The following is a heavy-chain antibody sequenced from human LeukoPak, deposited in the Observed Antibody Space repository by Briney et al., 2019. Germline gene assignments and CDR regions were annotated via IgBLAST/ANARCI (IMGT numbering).Heavy chain of an antibody. CDR3: ARSPIGLVAAMHFDY. J-gene: IGHJ4*02. V-gene: IGHV3-21*01. CDR2: ISSSSSYI. D-gene: IGHD2-15*01. CDR1: GFTFSSYA. Sequence: PGGSLRLSCAASGFTFSSYAMSWVRQAPGKGLEWVSSISSSSSYIYYADSVKGRFTISRDNAKNSLYLQMNSLRAEDTAVYYCARSPIGLVAAMHFDYWGQGTLVTVSP.